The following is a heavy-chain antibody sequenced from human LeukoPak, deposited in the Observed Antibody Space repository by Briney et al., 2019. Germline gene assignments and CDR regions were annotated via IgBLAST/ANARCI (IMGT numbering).Heavy chain of an antibody. V-gene: IGHV1-8*01. CDR3: ARVQYYYYYYGMDV. CDR1: GDTFTSYD. Sequence: ASVKVSCKAPGDTFTSYDINWVRQATGQGLEWMGWMNPNSGNTGYAQKFQGRVTMTRNTSISTAYMELSSLRSEDTAVYYCARVQYYYYYYGMDVWGQGTTVTVSS. CDR2: MNPNSGNT. J-gene: IGHJ6*02.